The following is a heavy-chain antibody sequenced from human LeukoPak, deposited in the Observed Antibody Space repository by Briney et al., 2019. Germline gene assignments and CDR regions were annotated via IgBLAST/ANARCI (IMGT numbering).Heavy chain of an antibody. Sequence: ASVKVSCKASGYTFTSYYMHWVRQASGQGLEWMGIINPSGGSTSYAQKFQGRVTMTRDTSTSTVYMELSSLRSEDTAVYYCAGGMITFGGVITEPRDYYYYMDVWGKGTTVTISS. D-gene: IGHD3-16*01. CDR2: INPSGGST. CDR1: GYTFTSYY. J-gene: IGHJ6*03. CDR3: AGGMITFGGVITEPRDYYYYMDV. V-gene: IGHV1-46*01.